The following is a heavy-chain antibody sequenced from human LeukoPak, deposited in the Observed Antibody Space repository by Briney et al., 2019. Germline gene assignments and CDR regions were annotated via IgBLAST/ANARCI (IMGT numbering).Heavy chain of an antibody. CDR3: ARTSPGGGSSSDVDV. D-gene: IGHD6-6*01. CDR2: INPNSGGT. Sequence: ASVKVSCKSSGYTFTGYYMHWVRQAPGQGLERMGWINPNSGGTNYAQKFQGRVTMTRDTSISTAYMELSRLRSDDTAVYYCARTSPGGGSSSDVDVWGKGTTVTVSS. V-gene: IGHV1-2*02. CDR1: GYTFTGYY. J-gene: IGHJ6*04.